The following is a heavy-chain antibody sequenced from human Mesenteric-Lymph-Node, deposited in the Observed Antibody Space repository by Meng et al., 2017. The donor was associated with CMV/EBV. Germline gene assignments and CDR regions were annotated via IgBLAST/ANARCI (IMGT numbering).Heavy chain of an antibody. CDR3: VRGRSGGLDY. D-gene: IGHD2-15*01. CDR1: GFTFSSYW. CDR2: MNSDGSST. Sequence: LSLTCAASGFTFSSYWMYWVRQAPGKGLVWVSRMNSDGSSTSYADSVKGRFTISRDNAKNTLYLQMNSLRAEDTGVYYCVRGRSGGLDYWGQGTLVTVSS. J-gene: IGHJ4*02. V-gene: IGHV3-74*01.